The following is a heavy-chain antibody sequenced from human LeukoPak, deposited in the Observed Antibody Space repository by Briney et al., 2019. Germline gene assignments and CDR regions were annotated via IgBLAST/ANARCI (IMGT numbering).Heavy chain of an antibody. CDR3: ARDSVRIAAAGTSGDY. J-gene: IGHJ4*02. D-gene: IGHD6-13*01. V-gene: IGHV1-2*02. CDR1: GYTFTGYY. Sequence: ASMKVSCKASGYTFTGYYMHWVRQAPGQGLEWMGWINPNSGGTNYAQKLQGRVTMTTDTSTSTAYMELRSLRSDDTAVYYCARDSVRIAAAGTSGDYWGQGTLVTVSS. CDR2: INPNSGGT.